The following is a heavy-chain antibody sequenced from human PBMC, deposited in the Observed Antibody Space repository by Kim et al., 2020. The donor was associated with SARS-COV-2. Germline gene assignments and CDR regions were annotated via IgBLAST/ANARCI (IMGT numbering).Heavy chain of an antibody. D-gene: IGHD1-26*01. CDR1: GFTFSSYS. CDR2: TSSSSSYI. Sequence: GGSLRLSCAASGFTFSSYSMNWVRQAPGKGLEWVSSTSSSSSYIYYADSVKGRFTISRDNAKNSLYLQMNSLRAEDTAVYYCARGGRPRNYYYGMDVWGQGTTVTVSS. J-gene: IGHJ6*02. V-gene: IGHV3-21*04. CDR3: ARGGRPRNYYYGMDV.